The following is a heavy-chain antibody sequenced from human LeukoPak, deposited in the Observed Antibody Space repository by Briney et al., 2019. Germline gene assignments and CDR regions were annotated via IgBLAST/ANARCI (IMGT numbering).Heavy chain of an antibody. CDR1: EYTFTGYY. Sequence: ASVKVSCKASEYTFTGYYMHWVRQAPGQGLEWMGWINPNSGGTNYAQKFQGRVTMTRDTSISTAYMELSRLRSDDTAVYYCARDPKGSSWYEGYWGQGTLVTVSS. J-gene: IGHJ4*02. CDR2: INPNSGGT. D-gene: IGHD6-13*01. V-gene: IGHV1-2*02. CDR3: ARDPKGSSWYEGY.